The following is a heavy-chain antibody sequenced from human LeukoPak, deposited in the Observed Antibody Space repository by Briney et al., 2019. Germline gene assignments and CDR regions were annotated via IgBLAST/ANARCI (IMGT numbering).Heavy chain of an antibody. CDR3: ARDRRTTVTINWFAP. J-gene: IGHJ5*02. CDR2: ISSSSSTI. CDR1: GFTFSSYS. D-gene: IGHD4-17*01. V-gene: IGHV3-48*01. Sequence: PGGSLRLSCAASGFTFSSYSMNWVRQAPGKGLEWVSYISSSSSTIYYADSVKGRFTISRDNAKNSLYLQMNSLRAEDTAVYYCARDRRTTVTINWFAPWGQGTLVTVSS.